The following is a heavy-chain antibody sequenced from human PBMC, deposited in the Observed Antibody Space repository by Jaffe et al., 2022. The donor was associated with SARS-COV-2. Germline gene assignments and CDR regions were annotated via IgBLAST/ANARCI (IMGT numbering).Heavy chain of an antibody. CDR1: GASISSGDYY. CDR2: IQQSGNT. CDR3: ARLAGDSFPNTFDI. V-gene: IGHV4-39*01. J-gene: IGHJ3*02. Sequence: HLRLQESGPGLVRPSETLSLSCTVSGASISSGDYYWVWIRQFPGQALEWIGSIQQSGNTFYNPSLKGRVTLSLDSSRNEFSLMLNSVTAADTSTFYCARLAGDSFPNTFDIWGQGTMVAVSS. D-gene: IGHD3-10*01.